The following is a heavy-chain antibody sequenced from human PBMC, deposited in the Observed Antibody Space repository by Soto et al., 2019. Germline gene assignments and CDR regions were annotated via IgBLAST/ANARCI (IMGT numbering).Heavy chain of an antibody. D-gene: IGHD2-15*01. J-gene: IGHJ4*02. CDR3: AKDLGLGGGSCYGD. CDR2: ISGSGENT. V-gene: IGHV3-23*01. Sequence: VQLLESGGGLVQPGGSLRLSCAASGFTFSSYAMGWVRQAPGKGLEWVAAISGSGENTYHPDSVKGRFTISRDNSKNTLVLQMNSLRAEDTAVYYCAKDLGLGGGSCYGDWGRGTLVTVSS. CDR1: GFTFSSYA.